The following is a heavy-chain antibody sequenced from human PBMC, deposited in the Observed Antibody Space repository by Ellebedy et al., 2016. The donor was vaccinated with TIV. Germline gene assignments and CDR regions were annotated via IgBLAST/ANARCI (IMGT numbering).Heavy chain of an antibody. CDR2: IYQDGSEK. CDR3: ARRGSYGDYAVQVNNWFDS. J-gene: IGHJ5*01. V-gene: IGHV3-7*01. CDR1: GFSFRNYW. D-gene: IGHD4-17*01. Sequence: GESLKISCVASGFSFRNYWMGWVRQAPGKGLEWVANIYQDGSEKYYVDSVEGRFTISRDNAKNSLCLEMKSLRAEDTAVYYCARRGSYGDYAVQVNNWFDSWGQGTPVTVSP.